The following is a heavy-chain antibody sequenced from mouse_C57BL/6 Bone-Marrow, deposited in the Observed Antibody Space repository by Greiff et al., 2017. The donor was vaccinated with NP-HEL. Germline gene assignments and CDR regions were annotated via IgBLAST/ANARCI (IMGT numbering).Heavy chain of an antibody. V-gene: IGHV1-39*01. CDR3: ARWGLTGYFTY. Sequence: EVKLMESGPELVKPGASVKISCKASGYSFTDYNMNWVKQSNGKSLEWIGVINPNYGTTSYNQKFKGKATLTVDQSTSTAYMQLNSLTSEDSAVYYCARWGLTGYFTYWGQGTLVTVSA. CDR1: GYSFTDYN. CDR2: INPNYGTT. J-gene: IGHJ3*01. D-gene: IGHD4-1*01.